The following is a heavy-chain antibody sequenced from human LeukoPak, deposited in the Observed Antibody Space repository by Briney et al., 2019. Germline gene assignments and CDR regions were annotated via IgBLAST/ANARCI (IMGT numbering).Heavy chain of an antibody. Sequence: PGGSLRLSCAASGFPFSTYAMNWVRQAPGKGPEWVSVITGSGGFTQYADSVKGRFTISRDNSKNTVYLQMNSLRVEDTALYYCVRSLDYWGQGTLVTVSS. V-gene: IGHV3-23*01. CDR3: VRSLDY. CDR1: GFPFSTYA. J-gene: IGHJ4*02. CDR2: ITGSGGFT.